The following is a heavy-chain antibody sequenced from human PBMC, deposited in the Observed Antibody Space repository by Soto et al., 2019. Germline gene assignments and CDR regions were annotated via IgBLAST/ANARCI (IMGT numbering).Heavy chain of an antibody. Sequence: LGESLKISCKGSGYSFTSYWIGWVRQMPGKGLEWMGIIYPGDSDTRYSPSFQGQVTISADKSISTAYLQWGSLKASDTAMYYCARSAYYYGSGSYFWFDPWGQGTLVTVSS. V-gene: IGHV5-51*01. CDR3: ARSAYYYGSGSYFWFDP. D-gene: IGHD3-10*01. J-gene: IGHJ5*02. CDR2: IYPGDSDT. CDR1: GYSFTSYW.